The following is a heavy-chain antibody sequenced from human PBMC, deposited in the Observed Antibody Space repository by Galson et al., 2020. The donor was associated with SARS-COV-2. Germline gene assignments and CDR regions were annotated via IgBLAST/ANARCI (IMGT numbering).Heavy chain of an antibody. Sequence: GESLKISCAASGFTFSSSAMTWVRQAPGMGLEWVSVIYRGGIRSYGDSVKGRFTISRDDSTNTLYLQMNSLRAEDTAVYYCATRTSAGGGIDYWGQGTLVTVSS. CDR1: GFTFSSSA. CDR3: ATRTSAGGGIDY. D-gene: IGHD6-13*01. J-gene: IGHJ4*02. CDR2: IYRGGIR. V-gene: IGHV3-23*03.